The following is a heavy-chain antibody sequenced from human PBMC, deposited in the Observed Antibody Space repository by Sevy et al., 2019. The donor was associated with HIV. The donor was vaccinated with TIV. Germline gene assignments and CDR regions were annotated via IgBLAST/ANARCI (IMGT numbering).Heavy chain of an antibody. CDR1: GGSISSYY. CDR2: IYYSGST. D-gene: IGHD3-22*01. Sequence: SETLSLTCTVSGGSISSYYWSWIRQPPGKGLEWIGYIYYSGSTNYNPSLKSRVTISVDTSKNQFSLKLSSVTAADTAVYYCARESYYDSSGYVTDAFDIWGQGTMVTVSS. V-gene: IGHV4-59*01. CDR3: ARESYYDSSGYVTDAFDI. J-gene: IGHJ3*02.